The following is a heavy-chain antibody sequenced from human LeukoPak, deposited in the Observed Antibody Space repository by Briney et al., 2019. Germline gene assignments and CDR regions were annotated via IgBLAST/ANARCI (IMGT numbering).Heavy chain of an antibody. D-gene: IGHD3-3*01. CDR3: ARGAAFYDFWSGYPFDY. CDR1: GFTFSSFG. Sequence: QAGGSLRLSCAPSGFTFSSFGMHWVRQAPGKGLGWVAVIWYDGSNKYYADSVKGRFTISRDNSKNTLYLQMNSLRAEDTAVYYCARGAAFYDFWSGYPFDYWGQGTLVTVS. V-gene: IGHV3-33*01. J-gene: IGHJ4*02. CDR2: IWYDGSNK.